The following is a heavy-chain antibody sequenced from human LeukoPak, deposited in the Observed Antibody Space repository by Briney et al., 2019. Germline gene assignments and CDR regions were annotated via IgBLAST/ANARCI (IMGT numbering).Heavy chain of an antibody. CDR1: GFTLSSYW. CDR2: INNDGVST. CDR3: ARKPLSGGYGGTIDY. D-gene: IGHD5-12*01. Sequence: GGSLRLSCATSGFTLSSYWMPWVRQVPGKGLEWLARINNDGVSTSYADSVKGRFTISRDNAKNTLYLRMNSLRAEDTAIYYCARKPLSGGYGGTIDYWGQGTLVTVSS. J-gene: IGHJ4*02. V-gene: IGHV3-74*01.